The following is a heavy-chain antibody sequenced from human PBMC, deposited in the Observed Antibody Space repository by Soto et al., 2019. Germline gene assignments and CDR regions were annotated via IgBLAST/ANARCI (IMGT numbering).Heavy chain of an antibody. CDR1: GFTFSSYG. CDR3: AKGRVAAAGNSAWYFDL. D-gene: IGHD6-13*01. CDR2: ISYDGSNK. J-gene: IGHJ2*01. V-gene: IGHV3-30*18. Sequence: QVQLVESGGGVVQPGRSLRLSCAASGFTFSSYGMHWVRQAPGKGLEWVAVISYDGSNKYYADSVKGRFTISRDNSKNTPYLRMNSPRPEDTAVYYCAKGRVAAAGNSAWYFDLWGRGTLVTVSS.